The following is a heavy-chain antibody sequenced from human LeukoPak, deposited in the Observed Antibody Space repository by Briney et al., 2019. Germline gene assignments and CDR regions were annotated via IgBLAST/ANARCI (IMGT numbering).Heavy chain of an antibody. CDR1: GFTFSSYS. Sequence: GGSLRLSCAASGFTFSSYSMNWVRQAPGKGLEWVSSISSSSSYIYYADSVKGRFTISRDNAKNSLYLQMNSLRAEDSAVYYCARGDSSGFYRYWGQGTLVTVSS. J-gene: IGHJ4*02. CDR2: ISSSSSYI. V-gene: IGHV3-21*01. CDR3: ARGDSSGFYRY. D-gene: IGHD3-22*01.